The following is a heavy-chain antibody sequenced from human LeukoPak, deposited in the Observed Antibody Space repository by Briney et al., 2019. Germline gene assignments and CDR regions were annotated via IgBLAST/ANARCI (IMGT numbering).Heavy chain of an antibody. Sequence: ASVKVSCKASGYTFTSYGISWVRQAPGQGLEWMGWISAYNGNTNYAQKLQGRVTMTTDTSTSTAYMELRRLRSDDTAVYYCARGIAAAGIGDEYYFDYWGQGTLVTVSS. CDR2: ISAYNGNT. CDR1: GYTFTSYG. J-gene: IGHJ4*02. V-gene: IGHV1-18*01. D-gene: IGHD6-13*01. CDR3: ARGIAAAGIGDEYYFDY.